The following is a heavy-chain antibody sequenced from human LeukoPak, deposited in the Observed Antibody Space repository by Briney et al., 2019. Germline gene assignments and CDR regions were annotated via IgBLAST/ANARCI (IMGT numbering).Heavy chain of an antibody. Sequence: GGSLRLSCAASGFTFSSYWMSWVRQAPGKGLEWVANIKQDGSEKHYVDSVKGRFTISRDNAKNSLYLQMNSLRAEDTAVYYCARIRITFGGVIVIQEYYFDYWGQGTLVTVSS. J-gene: IGHJ4*02. CDR1: GFTFSSYW. CDR3: ARIRITFGGVIVIQEYYFDY. V-gene: IGHV3-7*01. CDR2: IKQDGSEK. D-gene: IGHD3-16*02.